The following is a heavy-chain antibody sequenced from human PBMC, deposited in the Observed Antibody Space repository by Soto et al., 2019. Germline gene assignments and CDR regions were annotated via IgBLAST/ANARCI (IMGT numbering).Heavy chain of an antibody. CDR1: GYTFTSYD. CDR2: MNPNSGNT. V-gene: IGHV1-8*01. J-gene: IGHJ4*02. CDR3: ARVLNQDYGDYDY. D-gene: IGHD4-17*01. Sequence: GASVKVSCKASGYTFTSYDINWVRQATGQGLEWMGWMNPNSGNTGYAQKFQGRVTMTRNTSISTAYMELSSLRSEDTAVYYCARVLNQDYGDYDYWGQGTLVTVSS.